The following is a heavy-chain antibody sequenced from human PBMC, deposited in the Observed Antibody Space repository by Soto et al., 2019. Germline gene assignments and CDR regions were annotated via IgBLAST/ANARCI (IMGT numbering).Heavy chain of an antibody. J-gene: IGHJ5*01. D-gene: IGHD3-10*01. CDR2: IYYTGTT. CDR3: AGDQWFGEPRSQYNWFDS. CDR1: GGSISIGGYY. Sequence: VQLQESGPGLVKPSQTLSLSCAVSGGSISIGGYYWSWIRQHPGKRLEWIGYIYYTGTTYYKSSLKSRVIMSVDTSKNQFSLNLTSVTAADTAVYYCAGDQWFGEPRSQYNWFDSWGQGILVTVAS. V-gene: IGHV4-31*11.